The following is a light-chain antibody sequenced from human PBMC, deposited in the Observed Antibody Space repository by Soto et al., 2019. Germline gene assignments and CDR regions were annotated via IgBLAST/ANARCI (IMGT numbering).Light chain of an antibody. CDR3: QKYNSAPQT. CDR1: QGISNY. V-gene: IGKV1-27*01. J-gene: IGKJ3*01. CDR2: GAS. Sequence: DIQMTQSPSSLSASVGDRVTITCRASQGISNYLAWYQQKPGKVPKLLMYGASTLQSGVPSRFSGSASGTEFTLIISSLQPEDVATYYCQKYNSAPQTFGPGTKVDIK.